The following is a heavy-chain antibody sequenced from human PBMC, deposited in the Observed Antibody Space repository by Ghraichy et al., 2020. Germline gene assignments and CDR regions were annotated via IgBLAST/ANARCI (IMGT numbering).Heavy chain of an antibody. CDR2: IYYSGST. J-gene: IGHJ6*02. Sequence: SETLSLTCTVSGGSISSYYWSWIRQPPGKGLEWIGYIYYSGSTNYNPSLKSRVTISVDTSKNQFSLKLSSVTAADTAVYYCAREGCSGGSCYFPRYGMDVWGQGTTVTVSS. V-gene: IGHV4-59*01. CDR3: AREGCSGGSCYFPRYGMDV. CDR1: GGSISSYY. D-gene: IGHD2-15*01.